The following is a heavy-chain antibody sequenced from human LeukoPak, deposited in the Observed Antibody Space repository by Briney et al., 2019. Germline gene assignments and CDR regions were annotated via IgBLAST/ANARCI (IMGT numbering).Heavy chain of an antibody. CDR1: GFTFSSYA. V-gene: IGHV3-23*01. CDR3: AKGRYYHDNSDAFEI. Sequence: GGSLRLSCAASGFTFSSYAISWVRQAPGKGLEWVSAISGSGGSTYYADSVKGRFTITRDNSKNTLYLQMNSLRAEDTAVYQCAKGRYYHDNSDAFEIWGQGTMVTVSS. D-gene: IGHD3-22*01. CDR2: ISGSGGST. J-gene: IGHJ3*02.